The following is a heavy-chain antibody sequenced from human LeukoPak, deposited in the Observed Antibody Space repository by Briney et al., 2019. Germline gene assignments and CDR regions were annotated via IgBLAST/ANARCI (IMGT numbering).Heavy chain of an antibody. V-gene: IGHV3-11*05. CDR2: ITSSSSFT. CDR1: GFTFSDYY. Sequence: GGSLRLSCAASGFTFSDYYMSWIRQAPGKGLEWVSYITSSSSFTNYADSVKGRFTISRDNAKNSLYLQMSSLRVEDTAIYYCARERCGGSYDFDYWGQGTLVTVSS. D-gene: IGHD1-26*01. J-gene: IGHJ4*02. CDR3: ARERCGGSYDFDY.